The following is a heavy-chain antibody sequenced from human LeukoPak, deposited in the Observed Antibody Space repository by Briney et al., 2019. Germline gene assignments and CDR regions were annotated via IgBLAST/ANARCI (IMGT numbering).Heavy chain of an antibody. V-gene: IGHV4-59*08. CDR2: IQYSRST. Sequence: PSETLSLPCTVSGGSISSYHWIWIPQSPGEGLEWMGYIQYSRSTNRNPSLKSRVTISVDPSKNQFSLKLSSVTAANTAEYYCASLIYDSSGYYFDKWGQGTLVTVSS. J-gene: IGHJ4*02. CDR1: GGSISSYH. CDR3: ASLIYDSSGYYFDK. D-gene: IGHD3-22*01.